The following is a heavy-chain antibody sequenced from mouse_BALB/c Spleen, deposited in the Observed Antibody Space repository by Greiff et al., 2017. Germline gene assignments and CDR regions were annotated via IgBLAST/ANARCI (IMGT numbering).Heavy chain of an antibody. CDR3: AKDSSGYDYYAMDY. D-gene: IGHD3-2*01. CDR1: GYTFTSYT. J-gene: IGHJ4*01. V-gene: IGHV1-4*01. Sequence: QVHVKQSGAELARPGASVKMSCKASGYTFTSYTMHWVKQRPGQGLEWIGYINPSSGYTNYNQKFKDKATLTADKSSSTAYMQLSSLTSEDSAVYYCAKDSSGYDYYAMDYWGQGTSVTVSS. CDR2: INPSSGYT.